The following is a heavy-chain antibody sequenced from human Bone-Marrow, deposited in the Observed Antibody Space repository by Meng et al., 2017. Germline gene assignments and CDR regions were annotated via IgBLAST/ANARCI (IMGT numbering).Heavy chain of an antibody. Sequence: GGSLRLSCAASGFTFSNYAIHWVRQAPDKGLEWVAVISYDGSNKYYADSVKGRFTIFRDSSKNTLYLQMNSLRPEDTAVYFCARDGSLSFGELDYFDYWGQGTLVTVSS. J-gene: IGHJ4*02. CDR3: ARDGSLSFGELDYFDY. CDR1: GFTFSNYA. D-gene: IGHD3-10*01. V-gene: IGHV3-30*01. CDR2: ISYDGSNK.